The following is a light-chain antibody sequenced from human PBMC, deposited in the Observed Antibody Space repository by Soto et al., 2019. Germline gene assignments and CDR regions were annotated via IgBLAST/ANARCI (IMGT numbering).Light chain of an antibody. CDR1: QSVSRSF. CDR2: GAS. J-gene: IGKJ4*01. Sequence: EIVLTQSPGTLSLSPGERATLSCRASQSVSRSFLAWYQQKPGQAPRLLIYGASSRATGIPDRFSGSGSGTDFPLTISRLEPEDVAVYYCQQYGSSPLTFGGGTKVEIK. CDR3: QQYGSSPLT. V-gene: IGKV3-20*01.